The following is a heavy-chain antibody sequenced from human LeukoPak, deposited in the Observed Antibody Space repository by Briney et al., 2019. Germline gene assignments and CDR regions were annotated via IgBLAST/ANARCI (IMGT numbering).Heavy chain of an antibody. CDR2: INHSGST. CDR3: ARTIFGVGGTDP. CDR1: GGSFSGYY. D-gene: IGHD3-3*01. Sequence: PSETLSLTCAVYGGSFSGYYWSWIRQPPGKGLEWIGEINHSGSTNYNPSLKSRVTISVDTSKNQFSLKLSSVTAADTAVYYCARTIFGVGGTDPWSQGTLVTVSS. V-gene: IGHV4-34*01. J-gene: IGHJ5*02.